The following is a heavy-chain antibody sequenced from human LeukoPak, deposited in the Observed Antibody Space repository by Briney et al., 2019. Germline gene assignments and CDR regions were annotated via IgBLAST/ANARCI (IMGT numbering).Heavy chain of an antibody. CDR3: ARDEEDIVVVPAAYLTPSTNDY. CDR2: INSDGSST. CDR1: GFTFSSYW. J-gene: IGHJ4*02. D-gene: IGHD2-2*01. V-gene: IGHV3-74*01. Sequence: PGGSLRLSCAASGFTFSSYWMHWVRQAPGKGLVWVSRINSDGSSTSYADSVKGRFTISRDNAKNTLYLQMNSLRAEDTAVYYCARDEEDIVVVPAAYLTPSTNDYWGQGTLVTVSS.